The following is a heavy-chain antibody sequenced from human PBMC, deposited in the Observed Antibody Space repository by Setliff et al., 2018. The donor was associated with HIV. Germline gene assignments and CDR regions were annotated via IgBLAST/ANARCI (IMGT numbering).Heavy chain of an antibody. D-gene: IGHD6-19*01. V-gene: IGHV4-34*01. CDR2: INHSGST. CDR3: ARWQWLANWFDP. J-gene: IGHJ5*02. Sequence: SETLSLTCAVYGGSFSGYYWSWIRQPPGKGLEWIGEINHSGSTNYNPSLKSRVTISVDTSKNQFSLKLSSVTAADTAVYYCARWQWLANWFDPWGRGTLVTVSS. CDR1: GGSFSGYY.